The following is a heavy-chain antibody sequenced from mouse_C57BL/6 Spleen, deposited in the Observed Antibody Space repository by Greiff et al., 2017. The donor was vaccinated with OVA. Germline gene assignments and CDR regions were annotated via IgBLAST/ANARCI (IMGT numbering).Heavy chain of an antibody. CDR3: ARSVYDYDEGPYAMDY. J-gene: IGHJ4*01. Sequence: EVKLMESGPELVKPGASVKMSCKASGYTFTDYNMHWVKQSHGKSLEWIGYINPNNGGTSYNQKFKGKATLTVNKSSSTAYMELRSLTSEDSAVYYCARSVYDYDEGPYAMDYWGQGTSVTVSS. CDR1: GYTFTDYN. V-gene: IGHV1-22*01. D-gene: IGHD2-4*01. CDR2: INPNNGGT.